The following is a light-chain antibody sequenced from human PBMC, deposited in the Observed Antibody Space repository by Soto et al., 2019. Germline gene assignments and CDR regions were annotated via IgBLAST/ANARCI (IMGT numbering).Light chain of an antibody. CDR3: QQYDDLPLT. CDR1: QDITTY. CDR2: DAS. Sequence: DIQMTQSPSSLSASVGDRVTITCQASQDITTYFSWYQQKPGKAPKLLIYDASNLEIGVPSRYSGRGSGTDFTLTISSLQPEDIATYFCQQYDDLPLTFGGGTKVEVK. V-gene: IGKV1-33*01. J-gene: IGKJ4*01.